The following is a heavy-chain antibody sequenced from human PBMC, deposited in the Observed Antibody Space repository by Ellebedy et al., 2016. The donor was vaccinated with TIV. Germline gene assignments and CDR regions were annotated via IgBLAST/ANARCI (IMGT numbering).Heavy chain of an antibody. Sequence: GESLKISXAASGFTFSNHAMIWVRQAPGKGLEWVSVISASDDRTYYADSVKGRFTISRDNSKNTLYLQMNSLRAEDTAVYYCASRSGSYPPKIDYWGQGTLVTVSS. CDR1: GFTFSNHA. V-gene: IGHV3-23*01. CDR3: ASRSGSYPPKIDY. CDR2: ISASDDRT. J-gene: IGHJ4*02. D-gene: IGHD3-10*01.